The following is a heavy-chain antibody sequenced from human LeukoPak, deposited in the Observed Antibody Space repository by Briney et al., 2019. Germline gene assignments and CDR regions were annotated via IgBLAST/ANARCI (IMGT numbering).Heavy chain of an antibody. CDR3: AKDQAIAAAGPADY. Sequence: GGSLRLSCAASGFTFSSYSMNWVRQAPGKGLEWVSSISSSSSYIYYADSVKGRFTISRDNAKNSLYLQMNSLRAEDTAVYYCAKDQAIAAAGPADYWGQGTLVTVSS. V-gene: IGHV3-21*01. D-gene: IGHD6-13*01. CDR2: ISSSSSYI. CDR1: GFTFSSYS. J-gene: IGHJ4*02.